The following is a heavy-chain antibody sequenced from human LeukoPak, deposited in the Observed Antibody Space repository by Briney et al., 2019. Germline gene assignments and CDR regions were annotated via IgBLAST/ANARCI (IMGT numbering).Heavy chain of an antibody. CDR3: ARHLSGDDI. D-gene: IGHD4-17*01. Sequence: PGGSLRLSCAASGFIVSSNYMSWVRQAPGKGLEWVSIICSGGSTYYADSVKGRFTISRDNSKNTLYLQMNSLRAEDTAAHYCARHLSGDDIWGQGTMVTVSS. V-gene: IGHV3-53*01. CDR2: ICSGGST. CDR1: GFIVSSNY. J-gene: IGHJ3*02.